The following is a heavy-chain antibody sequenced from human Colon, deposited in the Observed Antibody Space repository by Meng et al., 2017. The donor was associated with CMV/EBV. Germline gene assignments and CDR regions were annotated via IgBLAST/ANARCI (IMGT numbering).Heavy chain of an antibody. J-gene: IGHJ5*01. CDR1: LAFANYA. CDR3: AKYYRSQVVVPANWFDS. CDR2: IPDSATTT. V-gene: IGHV3-23*01. Sequence: LAFANYAMSWVRQAPGKGLEWVSSIPDSATTTYYADSVKGRFTISRDNSQNTLYLQMNSLRAEDTALYYCAKYYRSQVVVPANWFDSWGQGTLVTVSS. D-gene: IGHD2-15*01.